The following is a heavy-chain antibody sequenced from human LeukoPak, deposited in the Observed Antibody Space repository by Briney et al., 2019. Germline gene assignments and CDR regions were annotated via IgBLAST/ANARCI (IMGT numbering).Heavy chain of an antibody. Sequence: SVKVSCKASGGTFSSYAISWVRQAPGQGLEWMGRIIPIFGTANYAQKFQGRVTITTDESTSTAYMELSSLRSEDTAVYYCSRGPFMEDWFAPWGQEPLVTVSS. V-gene: IGHV1-69*05. J-gene: IGHJ5*02. CDR1: GGTFSSYA. CDR3: SRGPFMEDWFAP. D-gene: IGHD1-1*01. CDR2: IIPIFGTA.